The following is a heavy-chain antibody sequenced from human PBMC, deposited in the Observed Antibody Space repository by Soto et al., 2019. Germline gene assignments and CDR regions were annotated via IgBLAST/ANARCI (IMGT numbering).Heavy chain of an antibody. Sequence: PGGSLRLSCAASGFTFDDYAMHWVRQAPGKGLEGVSGISWNSGSIGYADSVKGRFTISRDNAKNSLYLQMNSLRAEDTALYYCAKDAYSSGGGYFDYWGQGTLVTVSS. V-gene: IGHV3-9*01. CDR3: AKDAYSSGGGYFDY. CDR2: ISWNSGSI. J-gene: IGHJ4*02. D-gene: IGHD6-19*01. CDR1: GFTFDDYA.